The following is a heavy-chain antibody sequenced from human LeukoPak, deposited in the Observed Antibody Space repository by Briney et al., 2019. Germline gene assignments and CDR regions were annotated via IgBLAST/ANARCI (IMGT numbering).Heavy chain of an antibody. J-gene: IGHJ5*02. CDR3: ARQIAARPRFVNWFDP. V-gene: IGHV4-59*01. CDR2: IYYSGST. Sequence: SEALSLTCTVSGGSFSSYYWSWIRQPPGMGLEWIGYIYYSGSTNYNPSLKSRVTISVDTSKNQFSLKLSSVTAADTAVYYCARQIAARPRFVNWFDPWGQGTLVTVSS. D-gene: IGHD6-6*01. CDR1: GGSFSSYY.